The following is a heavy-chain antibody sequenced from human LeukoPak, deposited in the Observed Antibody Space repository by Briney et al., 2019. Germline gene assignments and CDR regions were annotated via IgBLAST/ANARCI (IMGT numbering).Heavy chain of an antibody. D-gene: IGHD3-3*01. CDR2: IYHSGST. CDR1: GYSISSGYY. Sequence: PSETLSLTCAVSGYSISSGYYWGWIRQPPEKGLEWIGSIYHSGSTYYNPSLKSRVTISVDTSKNQFSLKLSSVTAADTAVYYCARQPNPRRITIFGVASNWFDPWGQGTLVTVSS. V-gene: IGHV4-38-2*01. J-gene: IGHJ5*02. CDR3: ARQPNPRRITIFGVASNWFDP.